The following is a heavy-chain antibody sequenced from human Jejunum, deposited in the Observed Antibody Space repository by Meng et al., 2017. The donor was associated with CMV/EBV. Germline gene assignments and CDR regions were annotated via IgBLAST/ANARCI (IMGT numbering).Heavy chain of an antibody. CDR3: AGGGPAIYSPFDP. CDR2: ISSSGGSI. Sequence: SGSAFNNFHMSWVRQAPGRGLEWVSGISSSGGSINDADSVKGRFRISRDNSKNTLYLQMMSLRAEDTAVYYCAGGGPAIYSPFDPWGQGTLVTVSS. CDR1: GSAFNNFH. J-gene: IGHJ5*02. D-gene: IGHD2-21*01. V-gene: IGHV3-23*01.